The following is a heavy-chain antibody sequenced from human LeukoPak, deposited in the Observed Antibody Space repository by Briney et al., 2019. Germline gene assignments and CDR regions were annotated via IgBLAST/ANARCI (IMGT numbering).Heavy chain of an antibody. D-gene: IGHD6-19*01. J-gene: IGHJ4*02. CDR1: GGSISSYY. Sequence: SETLSLTCTVSGGSISSYYWSWIRQPPGKGLEWIAYIYYSGSTTYNPSLKSRITMSVDTSKNQFSLKLSSVTAADTAVYYCARGGWSLDYWGQGTLVTVSS. V-gene: IGHV4-59*08. CDR3: ARGGWSLDY. CDR2: IYYSGST.